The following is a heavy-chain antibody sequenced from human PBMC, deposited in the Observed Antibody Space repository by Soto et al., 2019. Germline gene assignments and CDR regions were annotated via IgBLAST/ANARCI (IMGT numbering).Heavy chain of an antibody. J-gene: IGHJ4*02. CDR1: GVSISSFY. D-gene: IGHD5-18*01. CDR3: ATVSYVGGTDY. V-gene: IGHV4-4*07. CDR2: IYSSEII. Sequence: KSSETLSLTCTVSGVSISSFYWSWIRQPAGKGLEWIGRIYSSEIINYNPSLKSRVTMSLDTSKNQFSLKLSSVTAADTAVYFCATVSYVGGTDYWGQGTQVTVSS.